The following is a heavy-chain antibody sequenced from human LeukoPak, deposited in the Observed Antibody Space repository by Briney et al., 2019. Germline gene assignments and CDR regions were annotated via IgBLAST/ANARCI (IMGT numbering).Heavy chain of an antibody. CDR3: ARVATDYYDSGHDAFDI. J-gene: IGHJ3*02. D-gene: IGHD3-22*01. CDR2: INAGNGNT. V-gene: IGHV1-3*03. Sequence: ASVKVSCKASGYTFTSYAMHWVRQAPGQRLEWMGWINAGNGNTKYSQEFQGRVTITRDTSASTAYMELSSPRSEDMAVYYCARVATDYYDSGHDAFDIWGQGTMVTVSS. CDR1: GYTFTSYA.